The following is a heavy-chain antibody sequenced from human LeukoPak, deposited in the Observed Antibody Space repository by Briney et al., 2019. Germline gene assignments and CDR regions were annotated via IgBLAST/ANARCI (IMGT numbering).Heavy chain of an antibody. Sequence: GGSLRLSCAASGFSFSYYAMPWVRQAPGKGLEWVALISYDGSNKDYADSVKGRFTISRDNSKNTLYLRMNSLRAEDTAVYYCANRALRLGELSLSFFDYWGQGTLVTVSS. CDR1: GFSFSYYA. CDR2: ISYDGSNK. D-gene: IGHD3-16*02. J-gene: IGHJ4*02. V-gene: IGHV3-30*01. CDR3: ANRALRLGELSLSFFDY.